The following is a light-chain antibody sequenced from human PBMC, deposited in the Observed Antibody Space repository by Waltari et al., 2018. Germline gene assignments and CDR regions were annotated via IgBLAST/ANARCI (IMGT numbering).Light chain of an antibody. J-gene: IGKJ4*01. CDR2: DAS. CDR1: QSVSSY. Sequence: EIVFTQSPATLSLSPGESATLSCRASQSVSSYLAWYQQKPGQAPRLLIYDASNRATGIPARFSGSGSGTDFTLTISSLEPEDFAVYYCQQRSNWLFGGGTKVEIK. V-gene: IGKV3-11*01. CDR3: QQRSNWL.